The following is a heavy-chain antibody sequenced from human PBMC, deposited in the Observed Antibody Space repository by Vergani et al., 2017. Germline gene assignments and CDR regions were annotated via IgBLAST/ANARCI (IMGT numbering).Heavy chain of an antibody. CDR3: ARDLGMYYYYMDV. Sequence: QVQLVESGGGVVQPGRSLRLSCAASGFTFNQYGMHWVRQAPGKGLEWVAVTWYDGNNKQYADSVKGRFTISRDNSKSTMYLQMNSLRDEDTGVYYCARDLGMYYYYMDVWGKGTTVTVSS. CDR1: GFTFNQYG. CDR2: TWYDGNNK. J-gene: IGHJ6*03. V-gene: IGHV3-33*01.